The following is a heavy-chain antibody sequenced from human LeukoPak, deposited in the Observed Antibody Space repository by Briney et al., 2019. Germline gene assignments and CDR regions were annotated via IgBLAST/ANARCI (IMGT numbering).Heavy chain of an antibody. CDR2: INPNSGGA. CDR3: ARGSGYGDSPGLN. D-gene: IGHD4-17*01. J-gene: IGHJ4*02. Sequence: GASVKVSCKASGYTFTSYAMNWVRQAPGQGLEWMGRINPNSGGANYAQRFQGRVTMTRDSSISTAYMGLSRLRSDDTAVYYCARGSGYGDSPGLNWGQGTLVTVSS. V-gene: IGHV1-2*06. CDR1: GYTFTSYA.